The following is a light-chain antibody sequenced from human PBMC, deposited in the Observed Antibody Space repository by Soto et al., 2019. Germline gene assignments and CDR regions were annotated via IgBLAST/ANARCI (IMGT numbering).Light chain of an antibody. V-gene: IGKV3-11*01. CDR1: QSVSRY. CDR2: DAS. Sequence: EIVLTQSPATLSLSPGERATLSCRASQSVSRYLAWYQQKPGQAPRLLIYDASNSATGIPARFSGSGSGTDFTLTISSLEPEDCAVYYCQQRSDWPSTFGGGTKVQIK. J-gene: IGKJ4*02. CDR3: QQRSDWPST.